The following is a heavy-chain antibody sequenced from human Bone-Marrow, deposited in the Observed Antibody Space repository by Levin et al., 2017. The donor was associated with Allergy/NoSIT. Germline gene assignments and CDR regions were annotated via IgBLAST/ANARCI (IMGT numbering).Heavy chain of an antibody. CDR2: ISNTGGSI. J-gene: IGHJ3*01. CDR1: GFTFSTYS. CDR3: AGSSVFRAFDF. V-gene: IGHV3-23*01. Sequence: PGGSLRLSCATSGFTFSTYSMNWVRQAPGKGLEWVSTISNTGGSIYYADSVRGRFTISRDNSKSALYLQLNNLRAEDTAIYYCAGSSVFRAFDFWGQGTVVTVSS. D-gene: IGHD5/OR15-5a*01.